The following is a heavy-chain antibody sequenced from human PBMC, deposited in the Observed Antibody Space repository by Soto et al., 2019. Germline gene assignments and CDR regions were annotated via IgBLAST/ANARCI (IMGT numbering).Heavy chain of an antibody. J-gene: IGHJ4*02. Sequence: PGGSLRLSCAASRFTFSDYWMTWVRQAPGKGLEWVANIRQDGGEKFYADSVRGRFTISRDNAQNSLYLQLNTLRAEDTAVYYCGRGDPPDCWGQGTQVTVSS. CDR1: RFTFSDYW. CDR3: GRGDPPDC. V-gene: IGHV3-7*03. CDR2: IRQDGGEK.